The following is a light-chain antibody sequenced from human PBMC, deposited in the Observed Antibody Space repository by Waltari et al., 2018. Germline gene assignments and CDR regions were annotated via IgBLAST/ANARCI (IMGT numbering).Light chain of an antibody. Sequence: QSVLTQPASVSGSPGQSITISCAGTSSDVGFYNFVSWYQPHPGNVPKHLVHEVRNRPSGVSTRFSGSKSGNTASLTISELQAEDEADYYCSSYTGRNNLYVFGTGTTVTVL. CDR1: SSDVGFYNF. V-gene: IGLV2-14*01. CDR2: EVR. CDR3: SSYTGRNNLYV. J-gene: IGLJ1*01.